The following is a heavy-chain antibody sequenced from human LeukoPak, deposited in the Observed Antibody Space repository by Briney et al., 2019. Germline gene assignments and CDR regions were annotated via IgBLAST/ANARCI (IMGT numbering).Heavy chain of an antibody. CDR1: GFTFSSYA. Sequence: PGGSLRLSCAAAGFTFSSYAMTWVRQAPGKGLQWVSTITGHAERTYYADSVKGRFTISRDSSKNTLYLQMNSLRAEDTAVYYCAKERGYGYNHIDYWGQGTLVTVSS. CDR2: ITGHAERT. D-gene: IGHD5-24*01. J-gene: IGHJ4*02. V-gene: IGHV3-23*01. CDR3: AKERGYGYNHIDY.